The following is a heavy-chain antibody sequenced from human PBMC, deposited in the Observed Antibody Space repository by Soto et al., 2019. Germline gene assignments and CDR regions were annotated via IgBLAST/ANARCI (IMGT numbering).Heavy chain of an antibody. J-gene: IGHJ4*02. Sequence: EVLLVESRGGLVQPGGSLRLSCAASGFTFSNYWMHWVRQAPGKGLVWVSRINSDGSSTRYADSVKGRFTISRDNAKNTLYLQMNSLRAEDTAVYYCARDDLEMATITYFDYWGQGTLVTVSS. D-gene: IGHD5-12*01. CDR2: INSDGSST. V-gene: IGHV3-74*01. CDR1: GFTFSNYW. CDR3: ARDDLEMATITYFDY.